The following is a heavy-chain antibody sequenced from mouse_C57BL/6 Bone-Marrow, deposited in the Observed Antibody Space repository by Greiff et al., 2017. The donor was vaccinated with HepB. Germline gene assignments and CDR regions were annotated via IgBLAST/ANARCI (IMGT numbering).Heavy chain of an antibody. J-gene: IGHJ4*01. CDR2: INPSTGGT. CDR3: ARGYYGREDY. D-gene: IGHD1-1*01. V-gene: IGHV1-42*01. CDR1: GYSFTGYY. Sequence: VQLQQSGPELVKPGASVKISCKASGYSFTGYYMNWVKQSPEKSLEWIGEINPSTGGTTYNQKFKAKATLTVDKSSSTAYMQLKSLTSEDSAVYYCARGYYGREDYWGQGTSVTVSS.